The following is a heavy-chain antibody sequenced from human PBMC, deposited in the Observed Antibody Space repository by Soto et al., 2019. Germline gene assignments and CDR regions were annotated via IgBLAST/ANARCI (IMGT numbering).Heavy chain of an antibody. V-gene: IGHV3-23*01. CDR1: GFTFSSYA. Sequence: GGSLRPSCAASGFTFSSYAMSWVRQAPGKGLEWVSLISGSGGGTYYADSVKGRFTISRDNSKNTLYLQMNSLRAEDTAVFYCAKHLSNGSPDYWGQGTLVTVSS. J-gene: IGHJ4*02. D-gene: IGHD2-15*01. CDR2: ISGSGGGT. CDR3: AKHLSNGSPDY.